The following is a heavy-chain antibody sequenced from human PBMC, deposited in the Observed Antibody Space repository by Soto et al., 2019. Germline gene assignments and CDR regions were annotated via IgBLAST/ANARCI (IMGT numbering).Heavy chain of an antibody. CDR1: GYTFTSYG. D-gene: IGHD5-18*01. CDR3: ARGGSIVDTAMVNWSSIGY. Sequence: GASVKVSCKASGYTFTSYGISWVRQAPGQGLEWMGWISAYNGNTNYAQKLQGRVTMTTDTSTSTAYMELRSLRSDDTAVYYCARGGSIVDTAMVNWSSIGYWGQGTLVTVSS. J-gene: IGHJ4*02. V-gene: IGHV1-18*01. CDR2: ISAYNGNT.